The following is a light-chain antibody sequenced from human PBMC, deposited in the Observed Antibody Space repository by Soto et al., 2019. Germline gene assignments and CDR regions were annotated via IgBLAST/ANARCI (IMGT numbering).Light chain of an antibody. CDR3: QQSNSFPFT. V-gene: IGKV1-12*01. CDR1: DDIKNR. J-gene: IGKJ3*01. Sequence: DIQMTQSPSFVSASVGDRVTITCRATDDIKNRLAWYQQKPGQAPKLLIYGASSLQSGAPSRFSGSGSGTDFTLTISSLQPEDFATYFCQQSNSFPFTFGPGTTVDIK. CDR2: GAS.